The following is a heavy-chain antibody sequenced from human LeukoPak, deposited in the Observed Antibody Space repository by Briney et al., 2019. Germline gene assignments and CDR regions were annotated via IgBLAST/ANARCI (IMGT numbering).Heavy chain of an antibody. Sequence: GVSLRLLCAASGFTFSSYWMHWVRQAPGKGLVWVSRLNSDGSSTSRADAVKDRFTISRGNAKNRLYLQMNSLRAEDTAVYYCARDLRERGYGEPRNNWFDPWGQGTLVTVSS. CDR2: LNSDGSST. J-gene: IGHJ5*02. CDR1: GFTFSSYW. V-gene: IGHV3-74*01. D-gene: IGHD4-17*01. CDR3: ARDLRERGYGEPRNNWFDP.